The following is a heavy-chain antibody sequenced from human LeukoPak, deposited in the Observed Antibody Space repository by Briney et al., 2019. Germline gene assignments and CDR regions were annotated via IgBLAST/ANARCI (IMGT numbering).Heavy chain of an antibody. D-gene: IGHD3-22*01. CDR3: AREKYHYDSSGYYRAFDY. V-gene: IGHV4-61*01. CDR2: IYYSGNT. J-gene: IGHJ4*02. Sequence: SETLSLTCTVSGGSISSSSYFWDWIRQPPGKGLEWIGFIYYSGNTNYNPSLKSRVTISVDTSKNQFSLKLSSMTAADTAVYYCAREKYHYDSSGYYRAFDYWGQGTLVTVSS. CDR1: GGSISSSSYF.